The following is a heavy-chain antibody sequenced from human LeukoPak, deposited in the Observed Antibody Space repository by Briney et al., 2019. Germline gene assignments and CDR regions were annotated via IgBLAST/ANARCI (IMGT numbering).Heavy chain of an antibody. CDR1: GYTFSSYG. V-gene: IGHV1-69*04. D-gene: IGHD5-18*01. CDR3: AREEIQLWDFDY. CDR2: IIPILGIA. J-gene: IGHJ4*02. Sequence: ASVKVSCKASGYTFSSYGISWVRQAPGQGLEWMGRIIPILGIANYAQKFQGRVTITADKSTSTAYMELSSLRPEDTAVYYCAREEIQLWDFDYWGQGTLVTVSS.